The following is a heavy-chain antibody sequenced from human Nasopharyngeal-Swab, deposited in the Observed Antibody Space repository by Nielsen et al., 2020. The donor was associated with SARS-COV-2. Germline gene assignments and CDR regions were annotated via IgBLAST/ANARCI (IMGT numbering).Heavy chain of an antibody. CDR2: INHSGST. CDR1: GGSISSGGYY. D-gene: IGHD3-10*01. CDR3: ARGQRLWFGETGMDV. Sequence: SETLSLTCTVSGGSISSGGYYWSWIRQPPGKGLEWIGEINHSGSTNYNPSLKSRVTISVDTSKNQFSLKLSSVTAADTAVYYCARGQRLWFGETGMDVWGQGTTVTVSS. V-gene: IGHV4-39*07. J-gene: IGHJ6*02.